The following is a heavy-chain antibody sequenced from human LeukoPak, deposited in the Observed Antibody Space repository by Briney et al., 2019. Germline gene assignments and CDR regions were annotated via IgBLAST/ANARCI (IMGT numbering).Heavy chain of an antibody. CDR1: GFTVSRNY. CDR2: IYSGGST. J-gene: IGHJ4*02. Sequence: PGGSLRLSCAASGFTVSRNYMRWVRQAPGKGLEWVLVIYSGGSTYYADSLKGRFTISRDNSKNTLYLQMNSLRAEDTAVYYCATHEESIEAASDTYDYWGQGTLVTVSS. V-gene: IGHV3-53*01. D-gene: IGHD6-13*01. CDR3: ATHEESIEAASDTYDY.